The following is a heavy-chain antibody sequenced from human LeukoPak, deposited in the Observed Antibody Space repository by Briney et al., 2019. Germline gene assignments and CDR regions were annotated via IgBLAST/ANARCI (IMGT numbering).Heavy chain of an antibody. CDR1: GFTFSTYA. CDR2: MCDGGGNT. CDR3: AKDERGFDL. J-gene: IGHJ2*01. Sequence: GGPLRLSCAASGFTFSTYAMSWVCQAPGKGLEWVSTMCDGGGNTYYADSVKGLFTISRDNSKNTLYLQMNSLRAEDTAVYYCAKDERGFDLWGRGTLGTLSS. V-gene: IGHV3-23*01.